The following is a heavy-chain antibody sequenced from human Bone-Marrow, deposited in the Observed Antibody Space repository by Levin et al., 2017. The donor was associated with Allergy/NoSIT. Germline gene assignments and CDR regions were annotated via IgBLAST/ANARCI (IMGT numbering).Heavy chain of an antibody. D-gene: IGHD4-17*01. V-gene: IGHV1-69*01. CDR3: ARTPPTTVTTRGGYFDY. J-gene: IGHJ4*02. CDR2: IIPIFGTA. Sequence: KISCKASGGTFSSYAISWVRQAPGQGLEWMGGIIPIFGTANYAQKFQGRVTITADESTSTAYMELSSLRSEDTAVYYCARTPPTTVTTRGGYFDYWGQGTLVTVSS. CDR1: GGTFSSYA.